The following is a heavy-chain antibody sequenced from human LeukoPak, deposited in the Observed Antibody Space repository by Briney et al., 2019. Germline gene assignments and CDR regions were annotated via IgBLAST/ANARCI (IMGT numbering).Heavy chain of an antibody. V-gene: IGHV1-24*01. CDR2: FDPEDGET. CDR1: GYTLTELS. J-gene: IGHJ4*02. CDR3: ARARDLLYYFDY. Sequence: GASVKVSCKVSGYTLTELSMHWVRQAPGKGLEWMGGFDPEDGETIYAQKFQGRVTITRDTSASTAYMEPSSLRSEDTAVYYCARARDLLYYFDYWGQGTLVTVSS. D-gene: IGHD2/OR15-2a*01.